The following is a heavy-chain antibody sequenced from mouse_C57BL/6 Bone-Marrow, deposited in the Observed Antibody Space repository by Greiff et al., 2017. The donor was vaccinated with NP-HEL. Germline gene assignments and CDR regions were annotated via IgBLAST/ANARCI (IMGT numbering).Heavy chain of an antibody. D-gene: IGHD1-1*01. CDR1: GYTFTDYN. V-gene: IGHV1-18*01. CDR3: ARHPPHYYGSSYGYAMDY. CDR2: INPNNGGT. Sequence: EVQLQQSGPELVKPGASVKIPCKASGYTFTDYNMDWVKQSHGKSLEWIGDINPNNGGTIYNQKFKGKATLTVDKSSRTADMELRSLTSEDTAVYYCARHPPHYYGSSYGYAMDYWGQGTSVTVSS. J-gene: IGHJ4*01.